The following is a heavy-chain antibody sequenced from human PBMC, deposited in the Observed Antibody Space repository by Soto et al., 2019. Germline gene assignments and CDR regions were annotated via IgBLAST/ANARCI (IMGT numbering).Heavy chain of an antibody. CDR2: IRSYNGKT. D-gene: IGHD3-9*01. Sequence: GASVKVSCKASGYNFNNYDISWVRQAPGQGLEWMGWIRSYNGKTNYAQTIQGRVSMTTDTSTNTSYMELWSLRSDDTAVYYCARAGYDILTGYRYHYYGMDVWGQGTTVTVSS. J-gene: IGHJ6*02. V-gene: IGHV1-18*01. CDR3: ARAGYDILTGYRYHYYGMDV. CDR1: GYNFNNYD.